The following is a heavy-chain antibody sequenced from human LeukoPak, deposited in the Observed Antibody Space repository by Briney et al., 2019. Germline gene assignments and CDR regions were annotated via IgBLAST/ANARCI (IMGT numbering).Heavy chain of an antibody. CDR3: AKYYGSGSPHNWFAP. V-gene: IGHV3-30*18. Sequence: GRSLRLSCAASGFTFSSYGMHWVRQAPGKGLEWVAVISYDGSNKYYADSVKGRFTISRDNSKNTMYLQMNSLRAEDTAVYYCAKYYGSGSPHNWFAPWGQGTLVTVSS. J-gene: IGHJ5*02. CDR1: GFTFSSYG. D-gene: IGHD3-10*01. CDR2: ISYDGSNK.